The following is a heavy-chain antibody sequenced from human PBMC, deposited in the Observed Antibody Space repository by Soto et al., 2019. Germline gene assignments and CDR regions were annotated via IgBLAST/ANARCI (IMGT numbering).Heavy chain of an antibody. Sequence: KPSETLSLTCTVSGGSISSYYWSWIRQPPGKGLEWIGYIYYSGSTNYNPSLKSRVTISVDTSKNQFSLKLSSVTAADTAVYYCARDMRRIAARPGGLYNWLDPWGQGTLVTVSS. J-gene: IGHJ5*02. CDR2: IYYSGST. CDR1: GGSISSYY. CDR3: ARDMRRIAARPGGLYNWLDP. V-gene: IGHV4-59*01. D-gene: IGHD6-6*01.